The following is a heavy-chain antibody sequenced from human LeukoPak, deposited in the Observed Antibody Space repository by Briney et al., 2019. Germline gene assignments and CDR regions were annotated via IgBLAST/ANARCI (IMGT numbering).Heavy chain of an antibody. J-gene: IGHJ6*02. CDR2: IYYSGST. Sequence: SETLSLTCTVSGGSISSGSYYWGWIRQPPGKGLEWIGSIYYSGSTYYNPSLKSRVTISVDTSKNQFSLKLSSVTAADTAVYYCARPGYYGMDVWGQGTTVTVSS. V-gene: IGHV4-39*01. CDR1: GGSISSGSYY. CDR3: ARPGYYGMDV. D-gene: IGHD3-10*01.